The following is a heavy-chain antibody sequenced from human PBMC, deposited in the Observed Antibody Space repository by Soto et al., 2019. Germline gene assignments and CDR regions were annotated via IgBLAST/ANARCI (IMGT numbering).Heavy chain of an antibody. CDR2: IKSKTDGGTT. D-gene: IGHD2-2*01. J-gene: IGHJ5*02. V-gene: IGHV3-15*07. CDR1: GFTFSNAW. CDR3: TTDRYCISTSCYHWFDP. Sequence: SLRLSCAASGFTFSNAWMNWVRQAPGKGLEWVGRIKSKTDGGTTDYAAPVKGRFTISRDDSKNTLYLQMNSLKTEDTAVYYCTTDRYCISTSCYHWFDPWGQGTLVTVS.